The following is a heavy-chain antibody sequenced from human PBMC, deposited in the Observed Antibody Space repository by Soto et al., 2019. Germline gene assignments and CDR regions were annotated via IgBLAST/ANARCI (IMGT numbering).Heavy chain of an antibody. J-gene: IGHJ4*02. Sequence: QVQLVQSGCEVKKPGSSVNVSCKASGGSFSSNPISWVRQAPGQGLEWMAGIIPIFATVHYAQKLQGRVTITADESTSTAYMELTSLRSADTTVYFCARGGRGYSSAPRYYFDYWGQGTLVTVSS. CDR1: GGSFSSNP. CDR3: ARGGRGYSSAPRYYFDY. CDR2: IIPIFATV. V-gene: IGHV1-69*01. D-gene: IGHD5-18*01.